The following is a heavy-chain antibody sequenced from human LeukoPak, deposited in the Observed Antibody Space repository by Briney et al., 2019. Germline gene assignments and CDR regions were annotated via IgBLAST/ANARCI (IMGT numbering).Heavy chain of an antibody. CDR2: TYSGGST. Sequence: GGSLRLSCAASGFTISSNYMSWVRQAPGKGLEWVSITYSGGSTYYADSVKGRFIVSRDSSENTLYLQMNSLRPEDTAVYFCARDYRYMDVWGKGTTVTVSS. D-gene: IGHD3-10*01. V-gene: IGHV3-66*02. J-gene: IGHJ6*03. CDR3: ARDYRYMDV. CDR1: GFTISSNY.